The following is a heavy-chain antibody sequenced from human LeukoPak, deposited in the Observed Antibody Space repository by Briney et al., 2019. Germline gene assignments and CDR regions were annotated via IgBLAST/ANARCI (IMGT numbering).Heavy chain of an antibody. D-gene: IGHD3-10*01. CDR3: XXXXXLLLEGAFDI. J-gene: IGHJ3*02. Sequence: ASVKVSCKASGYTFTSYGISWVRQAPGQGLEWMGWISAYNGNTNYAQKLQGRVTMTTDTSTSTAYMELRSLRSDDTAVYYCXXXXXLLLEGAFDIWGQGTMVTVSS. V-gene: IGHV1-18*01. CDR1: GYTFTSYG. CDR2: ISAYNGNT.